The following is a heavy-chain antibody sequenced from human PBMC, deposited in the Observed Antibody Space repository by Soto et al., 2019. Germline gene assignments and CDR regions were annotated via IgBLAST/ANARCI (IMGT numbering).Heavy chain of an antibody. CDR3: AREESDSSSRAHGLGY. CDR1: GGTFSSYA. D-gene: IGHD6-13*01. CDR2: IIPIFGTA. J-gene: IGHJ4*02. V-gene: IGHV1-69*01. Sequence: QVQLVQSGAEVKKPGSSVKVSCKASGGTFSSYAISWVRQAPGQGLEWMGGIIPIFGTANYAQKFQGRVTITADESTSTAYMELSSLRSEDTAVYYCAREESDSSSRAHGLGYWGQGTLVTVSS.